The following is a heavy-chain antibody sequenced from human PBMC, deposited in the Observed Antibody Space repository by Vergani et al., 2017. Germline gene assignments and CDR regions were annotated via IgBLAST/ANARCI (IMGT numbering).Heavy chain of an antibody. D-gene: IGHD3-16*01. Sequence: EVQLVESGGGLVKPGGSLRLSCAASGFTFSSYSMNWVRQAPGKGLEWVSSISSSSSYIYYADSVKGRFTISRDNAKNSLYLQMNSLRAEDTAVYYCAKTFGGAPTPDYWGQGTLVIVSS. CDR3: AKTFGGAPTPDY. CDR2: ISSSSSYI. V-gene: IGHV3-21*01. CDR1: GFTFSSYS. J-gene: IGHJ4*02.